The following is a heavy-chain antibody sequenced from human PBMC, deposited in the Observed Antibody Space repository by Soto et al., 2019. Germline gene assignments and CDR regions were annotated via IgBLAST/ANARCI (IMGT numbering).Heavy chain of an antibody. V-gene: IGHV4-30-4*01. CDR3: ARGPGDHDSSGYYFWDY. CDR2: IYYSGST. J-gene: IGHJ4*02. CDR1: GGSISSGDYY. Sequence: PSETLSLTCTVSGGSISSGDYYWSWIRQPPGKGLEWIGYIYYSGSTYYNPSLKSRVTISVDTSKNQFSLKLSSVTAADTAVYYCARGPGDHDSSGYYFWDYWGQGTLVTVSS. D-gene: IGHD3-22*01.